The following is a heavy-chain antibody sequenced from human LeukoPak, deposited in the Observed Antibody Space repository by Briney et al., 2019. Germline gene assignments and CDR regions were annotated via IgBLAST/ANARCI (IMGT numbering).Heavy chain of an antibody. CDR3: ARDTDNRVVPAARGPNWFDP. V-gene: IGHV1-46*01. D-gene: IGHD2-2*01. CDR2: INPSGGST. Sequence: ASVQVSCKASGYTFTDYYIHWVRQAPGQGLEWMGIINPSGGSTSYAQKFQGRVTMTRDTSTSTVYMELSSLRSEDTAVYYCARDTDNRVVPAARGPNWFDPWGQGTLVTVSS. J-gene: IGHJ5*02. CDR1: GYTFTDYY.